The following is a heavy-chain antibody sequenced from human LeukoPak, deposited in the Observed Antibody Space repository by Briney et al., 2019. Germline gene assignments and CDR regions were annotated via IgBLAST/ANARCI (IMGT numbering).Heavy chain of an antibody. CDR1: GFTFSSYS. D-gene: IGHD3-22*01. V-gene: IGHV3-21*01. Sequence: GGSLRLSCAASGFTFSSYSMNWVRQAPGKGLEWVSSISSSSSYIYYADSVKGRFTISRDNAKNSLYLQMNSLRAEDTAVYYCARDPYYYDSSGYYTYHYFDYWDQGTLVTVSS. J-gene: IGHJ4*02. CDR2: ISSSSSYI. CDR3: ARDPYYYDSSGYYTYHYFDY.